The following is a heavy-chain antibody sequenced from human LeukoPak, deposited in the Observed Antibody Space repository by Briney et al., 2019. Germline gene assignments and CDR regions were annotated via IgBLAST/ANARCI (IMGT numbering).Heavy chain of an antibody. D-gene: IGHD4-11*01. V-gene: IGHV1-69*13. J-gene: IGHJ6*03. CDR3: NSNYVYYYYYMDV. CDR1: GGTFSSYA. CDR2: IIPIFGTA. Sequence: GASVRVSCKASGGTFSSYAISWVRQAPGQGLEWMGGIIPIFGTANYAQKFQGRVTITADESTSTAYMELSSLRSEDTAVYYCNSNYVYYYYYMDVWGKGTTATVSS.